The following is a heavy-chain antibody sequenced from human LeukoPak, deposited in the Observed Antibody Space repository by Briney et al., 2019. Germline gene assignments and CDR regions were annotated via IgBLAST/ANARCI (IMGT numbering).Heavy chain of an antibody. CDR1: GFTFRDSW. J-gene: IGHJ6*02. Sequence: GGSLRLSCAGSGFTFRDSWMSWVRQAPGKGLEWVANMNQDGSDKDYVDSVKGRFTISRDNARNSLYLQMGSLGAEDTAVYYCATYTHWVAGDVWGQGTTVTVSS. CDR3: ATYTHWVAGDV. CDR2: MNQDGSDK. V-gene: IGHV3-7*01. D-gene: IGHD3-16*01.